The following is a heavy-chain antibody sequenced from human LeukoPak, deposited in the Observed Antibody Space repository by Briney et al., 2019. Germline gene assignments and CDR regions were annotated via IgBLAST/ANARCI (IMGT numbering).Heavy chain of an antibody. Sequence: PGGSLRLSRAASGFTFSSYAMHWVRQAPGKGLEWVAFISYDGNNKYYADSVKGRFTISRDNSKNTLYLQMNSLRAEDTAVYYCARGVRGVIGYWGQGTLVTVSS. CDR3: ARGVRGVIGY. V-gene: IGHV3-30*14. J-gene: IGHJ4*02. D-gene: IGHD3-10*02. CDR1: GFTFSSYA. CDR2: ISYDGNNK.